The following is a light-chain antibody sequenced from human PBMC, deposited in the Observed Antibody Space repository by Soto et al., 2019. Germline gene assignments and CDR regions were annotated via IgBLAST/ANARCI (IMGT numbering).Light chain of an antibody. V-gene: IGLV2-14*01. J-gene: IGLJ1*01. Sequence: QSALTQPASVSGPPGQSITISCTGTSSDVGAYNYVSWYQQHPGKAPKLMIYEVSNRPSGVSNRFSGSKSGNTASLTISGLQAEDEADYYCCSYAGSNNYYLFGSGTKVTAL. CDR3: CSYAGSNNYYL. CDR1: SSDVGAYNY. CDR2: EVS.